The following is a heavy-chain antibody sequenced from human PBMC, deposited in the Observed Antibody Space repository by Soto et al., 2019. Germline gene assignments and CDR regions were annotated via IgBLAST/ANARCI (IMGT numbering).Heavy chain of an antibody. CDR2: ISYSGST. Sequence: TLSLTCTVSGGSISSGGYYWSWIRQHPGKGLEWIGYISYSGSTYYNPSLKSRVTVLVDRSKNQFSLKLSSLTAADTAVYYCARGPPNAVWGEGTTVTVS. CDR1: GGSISSGGYY. J-gene: IGHJ6*02. CDR3: ARGPPNAV. V-gene: IGHV4-31*03.